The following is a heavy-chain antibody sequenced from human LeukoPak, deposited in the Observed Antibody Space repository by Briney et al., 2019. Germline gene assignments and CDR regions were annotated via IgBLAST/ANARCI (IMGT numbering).Heavy chain of an antibody. J-gene: IGHJ4*02. CDR2: ISSNGVST. V-gene: IGHV3-64D*09. D-gene: IGHD6-19*01. CDR3: VAGMFDN. CDR1: GFTFNSYA. Sequence: PGGSLRLSYSASGFTFNSYAMHWVRQAPGKGLEYVSAISSNGVSTYYADSVKGRFTISRDNSKNTLYLQMSSLRAEDTAVYYAVAGMFDNWGQGTLVTVSS.